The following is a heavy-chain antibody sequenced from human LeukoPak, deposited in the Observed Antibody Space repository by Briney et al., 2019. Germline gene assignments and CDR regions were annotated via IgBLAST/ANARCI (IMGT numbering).Heavy chain of an antibody. CDR3: ARRDYYDSSGYYH. J-gene: IGHJ5*02. CDR1: GGTFSSYA. V-gene: IGHV1-69*05. Sequence: SVKVSCKASGGTFSSYAISWVRQAPGQGLEWKGGIIPTFGTANYAQKFQGRVTITTDESTSTAYMELSSLRSEDTAVYYCARRDYYDSSGYYHWGQGTLVTVSS. D-gene: IGHD3-22*01. CDR2: IIPTFGTA.